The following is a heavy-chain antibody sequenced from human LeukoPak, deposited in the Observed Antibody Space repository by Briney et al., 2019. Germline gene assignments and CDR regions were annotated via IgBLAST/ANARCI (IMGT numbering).Heavy chain of an antibody. CDR2: ICYSGST. CDR3: ARSLPGWEPPIPYYFDY. V-gene: IGHV4-59*01. CDR1: GGSISSYY. J-gene: IGHJ4*02. Sequence: SETLSLTCTVSGGSISSYYWSWIRQPPGKGLEWIGYICYSGSTNYNPSLKSRVTISVDTSKNQFSLKLSSVTAADTAVYYCARSLPGWEPPIPYYFDYWGQGTLVTVSP. D-gene: IGHD1-26*01.